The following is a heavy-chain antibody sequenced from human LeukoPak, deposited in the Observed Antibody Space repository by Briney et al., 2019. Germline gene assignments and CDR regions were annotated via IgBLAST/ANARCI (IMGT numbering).Heavy chain of an antibody. CDR3: AELGXXXXXGVXXXXXTVTXXXXXASAXXXDV. CDR1: GFTFSSYE. CDR2: ISSSGSTI. Sequence: GGSLRLSCAAPGFTFSSYEMNWVRQATGQGLGWVSYISSSGSTIYYVDPVKGRFTISRDNPPNSLYPQMNSLRAQETAVYFCAELGXXXXXGVXXXXXTVTXXXXXASAXXXDV. J-gene: IGHJ3*01. D-gene: IGHD1-7*01. V-gene: IGHV3-48*03.